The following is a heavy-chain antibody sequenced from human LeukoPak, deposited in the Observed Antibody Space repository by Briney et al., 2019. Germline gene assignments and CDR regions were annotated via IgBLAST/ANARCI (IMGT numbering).Heavy chain of an antibody. D-gene: IGHD5-18*01. CDR1: VYTFTGYY. Sequence: AAVKLSRKASVYTFTGYYIDWVRQPPGQGLELMGWFTPNSGGTDYAHQFPGRVTMTMDTSNNTVYMDLNRLTSRAKAVTLCSRPAKVDTAMVSNAFDLWGQGTMVTVSS. CDR3: SRPAKVDTAMVSNAFDL. V-gene: IGHV1-2*02. CDR2: FTPNSGGT. J-gene: IGHJ3*01.